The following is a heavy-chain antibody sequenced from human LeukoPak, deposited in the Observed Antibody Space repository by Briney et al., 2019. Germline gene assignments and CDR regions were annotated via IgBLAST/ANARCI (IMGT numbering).Heavy chain of an antibody. Sequence: GGSLRLSCAASGFSFSDYHMIWIRQPPGKGLEWVSYITFSGRTIHYADSVKGRFTISRDNARSSLYLQMNSLRAEDTAVYYCARRGSSWPNWFDPWGQGTLVTVSS. CDR1: GFSFSDYH. V-gene: IGHV3-11*01. D-gene: IGHD6-13*01. CDR2: ITFSGRTI. CDR3: ARRGSSWPNWFDP. J-gene: IGHJ5*02.